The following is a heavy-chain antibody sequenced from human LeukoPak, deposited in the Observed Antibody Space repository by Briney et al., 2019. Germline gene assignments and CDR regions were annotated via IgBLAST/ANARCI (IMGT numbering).Heavy chain of an antibody. CDR1: GFTFSSYA. V-gene: IGHV3-48*04. D-gene: IGHD3-9*01. J-gene: IGHJ6*02. Sequence: GGSLRLSCAASGFTFSSYAMSWVRQAPGKGLDWLSYISSGSSTIYYADSVKGRFTISRDNTKKTLYLEMNSLRAEDTAVYFCARVAHFDRGMDVWGQGTTVTVSS. CDR3: ARVAHFDRGMDV. CDR2: ISSGSSTI.